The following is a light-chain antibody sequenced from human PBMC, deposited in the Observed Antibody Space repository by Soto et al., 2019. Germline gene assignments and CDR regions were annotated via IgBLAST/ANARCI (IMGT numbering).Light chain of an antibody. V-gene: IGLV2-14*01. CDR1: ADDVGGYNY. CDR2: EVS. J-gene: IGLJ1*01. Sequence: QSALTQPAAVSGSPGQSITISCTGSADDVGGYNYVSWYQQHPGKAPKLLIYEVSNRPSGVSNRFSGSKSGNTASLTISGLQAEDEADYYCSSYTGSSTPYVFGTGTKVTVL. CDR3: SSYTGSSTPYV.